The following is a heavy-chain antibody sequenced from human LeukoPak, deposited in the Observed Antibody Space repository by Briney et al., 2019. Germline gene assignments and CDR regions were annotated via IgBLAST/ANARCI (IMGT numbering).Heavy chain of an antibody. J-gene: IGHJ4*02. CDR1: GGSIRSSYYY. CDR2: IYDSGST. CDR3: ASEYCSGGSCYSLYFDY. V-gene: IGHV4-39*07. Sequence: SETLSLTCTVSGGSIRSSYYYWGWIRQPPGRGLEWIGSIYDSGSTYYNPSLKSRVTISVDTSKNQFSLKLSSVTAADTAVYYCASEYCSGGSCYSLYFDYWGQGTLVTVSS. D-gene: IGHD2-15*01.